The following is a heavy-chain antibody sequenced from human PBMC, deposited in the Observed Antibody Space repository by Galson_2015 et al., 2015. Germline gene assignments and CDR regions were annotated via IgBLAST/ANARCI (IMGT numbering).Heavy chain of an antibody. CDR1: GNTFPNYY. D-gene: IGHD2-15*01. CDR2: INPSGGNT. CDR3: ATRRPCSGGTCYGLDV. Sequence: SVKVSCKASGNTFPNYYIHWLRQAPGQGLEWMGAINPSGGNTIYAQKFQGRVTMTRDTSTSVVYTELSSQTSEDAAVYYCATRRPCSGGTCYGLDVWGQG. V-gene: IGHV1-46*01. J-gene: IGHJ6*02.